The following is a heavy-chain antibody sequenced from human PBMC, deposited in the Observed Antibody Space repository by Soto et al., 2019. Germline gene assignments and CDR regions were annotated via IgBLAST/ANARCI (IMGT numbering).Heavy chain of an antibody. CDR1: GYTFTSYY. CDR2: INPSGGST. D-gene: IGHD5-18*01. CDR3: ARVGGYSYGGVDY. V-gene: IGHV1-46*01. Sequence: QVQLVQSGAEVKKPGASVKVSCKASGYTFTSYYMHWVRQAPGQGLEWMGIINPSGGSTTYAQKFQGRGTMARDTSTSTVYMELSSLRSEETAVYYCARVGGYSYGGVDYWGQGTLVTVSS. J-gene: IGHJ4*02.